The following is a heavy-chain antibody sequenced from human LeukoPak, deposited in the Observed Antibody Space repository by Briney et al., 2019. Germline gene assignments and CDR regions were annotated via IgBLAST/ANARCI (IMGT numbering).Heavy chain of an antibody. J-gene: IGHJ4*02. CDR3: ARNHSPSPIIAVAGTEDY. CDR1: GGTFSSYA. CDR2: IIPIFGTA. Sequence: ASVKVSCKASGGTFSSYAISWVRQAPGQGLEWMGGIIPIFGTANYAQKFQGRVTITADESTSTAYMELSSLRSEDTAVYYCARNHSPSPIIAVAGTEDYWGQGTLVTVSS. D-gene: IGHD6-19*01. V-gene: IGHV1-69*01.